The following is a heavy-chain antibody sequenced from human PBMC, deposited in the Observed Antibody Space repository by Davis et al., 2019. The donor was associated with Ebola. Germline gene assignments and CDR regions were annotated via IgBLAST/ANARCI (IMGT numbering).Heavy chain of an antibody. CDR3: AKDGGYFDWLLYYFDY. CDR1: GFTFSSYG. J-gene: IGHJ4*02. D-gene: IGHD3-9*01. Sequence: GESLKISCAASGFTFSSYGMHWVRQAPGKGLEWVAVIWYDGSNKYYADSVKGRFTISRDNSKNTLYLQMNSLRAEDTAMYYCAKDGGYFDWLLYYFDYWGQGTLVTVSS. CDR2: IWYDGSNK. V-gene: IGHV3-30*02.